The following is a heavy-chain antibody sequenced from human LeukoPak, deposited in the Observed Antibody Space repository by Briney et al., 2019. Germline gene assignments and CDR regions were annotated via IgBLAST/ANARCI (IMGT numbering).Heavy chain of an antibody. D-gene: IGHD2-15*01. CDR1: GFTFSSYW. Sequence: PGGSLRLSCAASGFTFSSYWMHWVRQAPGQGLVWVSRINSDGRSISYADSVKGRFTISRDNAKNTLYLQMNSVRAEDKAVYYCARKPVAATPDYFDYWGQGTLVTVSS. V-gene: IGHV3-74*01. J-gene: IGHJ4*02. CDR2: INSDGRSI. CDR3: ARKPVAATPDYFDY.